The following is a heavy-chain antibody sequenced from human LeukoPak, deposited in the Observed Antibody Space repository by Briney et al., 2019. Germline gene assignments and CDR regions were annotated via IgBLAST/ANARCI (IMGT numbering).Heavy chain of an antibody. CDR1: GFSFSSYW. V-gene: IGHV3-74*01. CDR3: ARGRPHGSDY. J-gene: IGHJ4*02. Sequence: GGSLRLSCAASGFSFSSYWMNWVRQAPGKGLVWDSRISSDGSSTNYADSVKGRFTISRDNAKNTLYLQMNRLRVEDTAVYYCARGRPHGSDYWGQGTLVTVSS. D-gene: IGHD2-15*01. CDR2: ISSDGSST.